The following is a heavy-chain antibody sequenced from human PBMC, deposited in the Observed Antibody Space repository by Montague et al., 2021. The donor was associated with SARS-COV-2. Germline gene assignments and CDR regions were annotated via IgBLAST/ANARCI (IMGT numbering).Heavy chain of an antibody. D-gene: IGHD3-10*01. CDR1: GTSFSGYY. J-gene: IGHJ6*03. V-gene: IGHV4-34*01. Sequence: SETLSLTCAVHGTSFSGYYWNWIRQPPGKGLEWIGYIYYSGSTNYNPSLKSRVTISADTSKNQFSLKLTSVAAADTAVYYCARLRDGVVPSPILGVGPYYSYYYMDVWGRGTTVTVSS. CDR2: IYYSGST. CDR3: ARLRDGVVPSPILGVGPYYSYYYMDV.